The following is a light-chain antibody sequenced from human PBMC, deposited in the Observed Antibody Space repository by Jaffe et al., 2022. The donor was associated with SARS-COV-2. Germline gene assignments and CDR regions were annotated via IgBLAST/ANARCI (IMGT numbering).Light chain of an antibody. CDR3: QQYGDSPIT. V-gene: IGKV3-20*01. J-gene: IGKJ5*01. CDR1: QSVNNNH. CDR2: GAS. Sequence: DIVLTQSPGTLSLSPGERATLSCRATQSVNNNHLAWYQQKPGQAPRPLMFGASLRATGIPDRFSGSGSGTDFTLTISRVEPEDFAVYYCQQYGDSPITFGQGTRLEIK.